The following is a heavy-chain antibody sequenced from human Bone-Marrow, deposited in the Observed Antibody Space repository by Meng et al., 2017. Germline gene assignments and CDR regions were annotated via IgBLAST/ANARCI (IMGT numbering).Heavy chain of an antibody. J-gene: IGHJ1*01. D-gene: IGHD1-26*01. CDR2: ISYDGSNK. Sequence: QVQLVESGGGVVQPGRSLRLSCAASGFTLSSYGMHWVRQAPGKGLEWVAVISYDGSNKYYADSVRGRFTISRDNSKNTLYLQMNSLRAEDTAVYYCASTLSGIVGARGYFQHWGQGTLVTVSS. CDR3: ASTLSGIVGARGYFQH. V-gene: IGHV3-30*03. CDR1: GFTLSSYG.